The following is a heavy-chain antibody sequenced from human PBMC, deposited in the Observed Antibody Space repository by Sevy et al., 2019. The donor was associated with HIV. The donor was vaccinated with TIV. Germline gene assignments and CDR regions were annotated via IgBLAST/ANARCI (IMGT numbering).Heavy chain of an antibody. D-gene: IGHD2-2*01. J-gene: IGHJ5*02. V-gene: IGHV3-7*03. Sequence: GGSLRLSCAASGFTFSNYWMSWVRQAPGKELEWVANIKEDGSENYYVDSVKGRFTISRDNAKNSLYLQMNSLRAEDTAVYYCARVGGCSSTSCFAYWFDPWGQGTLVTVSS. CDR3: ARVGGCSSTSCFAYWFDP. CDR2: IKEDGSEN. CDR1: GFTFSNYW.